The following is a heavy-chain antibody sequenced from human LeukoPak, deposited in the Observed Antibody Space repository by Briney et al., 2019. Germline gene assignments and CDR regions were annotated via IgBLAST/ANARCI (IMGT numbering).Heavy chain of an antibody. V-gene: IGHV3-23*01. Sequence: GGSLRLSCAASEFTFSSYAMTWVRQAPGKGLEWVSAISGGGTNTYYSGSVRGRFTISRDNSNNRLYLQMNSVRAEDTAMYFCAKDTAVILTAPFDSWGQGTLVTVSS. CDR1: EFTFSSYA. CDR2: ISGGGTNT. D-gene: IGHD2-21*01. J-gene: IGHJ4*02. CDR3: AKDTAVILTAPFDS.